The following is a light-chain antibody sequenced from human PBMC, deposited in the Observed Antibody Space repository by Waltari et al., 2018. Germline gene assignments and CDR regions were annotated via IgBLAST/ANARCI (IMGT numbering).Light chain of an antibody. CDR1: QSVSSN. CDR3: QQYNTWPPIT. CDR2: EAS. V-gene: IGKV3-15*01. Sequence: EIVMTQSPATLSVSPGESATLSCRASQSVSSNLAWYQQKPGQTPRLLIYEASTRPTGIPARFSGSGSGTEFTLSISSLQSEDFAVYYCQQYNTWPPITFGQGTRLEIK. J-gene: IGKJ5*01.